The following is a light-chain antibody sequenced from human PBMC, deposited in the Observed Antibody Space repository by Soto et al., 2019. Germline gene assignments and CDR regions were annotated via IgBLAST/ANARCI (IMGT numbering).Light chain of an antibody. J-gene: IGKJ1*01. CDR3: QHYNSYSEA. CDR2: KAS. Sequence: DIQMTQSPSTLSGSVVDRVTITCRASQTISSWLAWYQQKPGKAPKLLIYKASTLKRGVPSRFSGSGSGTEVTLTISSLQPDDVATYYCQHYNSYSEAFGQGTKVDIK. CDR1: QTISSW. V-gene: IGKV1-5*03.